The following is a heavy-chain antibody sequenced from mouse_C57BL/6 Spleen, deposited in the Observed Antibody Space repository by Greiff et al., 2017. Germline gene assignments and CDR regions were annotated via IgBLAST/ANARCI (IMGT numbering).Heavy chain of an antibody. V-gene: IGHV2-2*01. CDR2: IWSGGST. CDR3: ARGDDYDKRVFDY. CDR1: GFSLTSYG. J-gene: IGHJ2*01. D-gene: IGHD2-4*01. Sequence: QVQLKQSGPGLVQPSQSLSITCTVSGFSLTSYGVHWVRQSPGKGLEWLGVIWSGGSTDYNAAFISRLSISKDNSKSQVFFKMNSLQADDTAIYYCARGDDYDKRVFDYWGQGTTLTVSS.